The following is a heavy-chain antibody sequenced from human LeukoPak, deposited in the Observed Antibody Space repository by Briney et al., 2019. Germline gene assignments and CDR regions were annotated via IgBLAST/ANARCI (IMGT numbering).Heavy chain of an antibody. CDR2: IWYNGSNK. J-gene: IGHJ4*02. V-gene: IGHV3-30*02. CDR3: AKDWGSTRWYYFDY. CDR1: GFTFSSYG. D-gene: IGHD6-13*01. Sequence: GESLKISCAASGFTFSSYGMHWVRQAPGKGLEWVAFIWYNGSNKYYADSVKGRFTISRDNSKNTLYLQMHSLRAEDTTVYYCAKDWGSTRWYYFDYWGQGTLVTVSS.